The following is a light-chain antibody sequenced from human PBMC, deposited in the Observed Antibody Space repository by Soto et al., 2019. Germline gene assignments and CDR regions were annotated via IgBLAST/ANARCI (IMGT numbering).Light chain of an antibody. CDR2: GAS. CDR3: QHFGDSPIT. CDR1: QSVSSTY. J-gene: IGKJ5*01. Sequence: EIVLTQSPGTLSFSPAERATLSCISSQSVSSTYLAWCQQKPGQAPRLLIYGASTRATGIPDRFSGTGSGTDFTLTISRLEPEDFAVYYCQHFGDSPITFGQGTRLEIK. V-gene: IGKV3-20*01.